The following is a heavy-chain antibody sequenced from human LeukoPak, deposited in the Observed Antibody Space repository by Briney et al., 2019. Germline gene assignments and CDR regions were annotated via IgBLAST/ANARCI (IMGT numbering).Heavy chain of an antibody. D-gene: IGHD3-10*02. CDR2: ISSSGSTI. CDR3: AELGITMIGGV. CDR1: GFMFSTYE. J-gene: IGHJ6*04. V-gene: IGHV3-48*03. Sequence: GGSLRLSCAASGFMFSTYEMNWVRQAPGKGLEWVSYISSSGSTIYYADSVKGRFTISRDNAKNSLYLQMNSLRAEDTAVYYCAELGITMIGGVWGKGTTVTISS.